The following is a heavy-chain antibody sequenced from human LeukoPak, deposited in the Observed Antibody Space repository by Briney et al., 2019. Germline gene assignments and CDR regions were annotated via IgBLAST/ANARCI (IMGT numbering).Heavy chain of an antibody. V-gene: IGHV4-59*01. CDR3: ARHSSSSRGWFDP. Sequence: PSETLSLTCTVSGGSISSYYWTWIRQPPGKGLEWIGYICHSGNTNYNPSLKSRVTISVGTSKNQFSVKVSSVTAADTAVYYCARHSSSSRGWFDPWSQGTLVTVSS. J-gene: IGHJ5*02. CDR2: ICHSGNT. D-gene: IGHD6-6*01. CDR1: GGSISSYY.